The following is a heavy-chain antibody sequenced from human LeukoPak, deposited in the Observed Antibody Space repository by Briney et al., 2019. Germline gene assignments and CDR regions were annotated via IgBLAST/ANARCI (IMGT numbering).Heavy chain of an antibody. CDR3: AKGGGSGSVYYFDY. CDR1: GFTFSSYG. V-gene: IGHV3-43D*03. CDR2: ISWDGGST. Sequence: GGSLRLSCAASGFTFSSYGMHWVRQAPGKGLEWVSLISWDGGSTYYADSVKGRFTISRDNSKNSLYLQMNSLRAEDTALYYCAKGGGSGSVYYFDYWGQGTLVTVSS. D-gene: IGHD3-10*01. J-gene: IGHJ4*02.